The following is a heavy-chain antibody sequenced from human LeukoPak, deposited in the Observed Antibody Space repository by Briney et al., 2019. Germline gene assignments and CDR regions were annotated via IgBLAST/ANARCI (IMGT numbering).Heavy chain of an antibody. CDR1: VYTFTDFY. J-gene: IGHJ4*02. CDR3: ARRPINCIITNCYVDY. V-gene: IGHV1-2*02. Sequence: ASVKVSCKASVYTFTDFYIHWVRQAPGQGLEWMGWMNPNSGDTSYAREFQDRVTMTRDTSLSTAYMELSRLRSDDTAVYYCARRPINCIITNCYVDYWGQGTLVTVSS. D-gene: IGHD2-2*01. CDR2: MNPNSGDT.